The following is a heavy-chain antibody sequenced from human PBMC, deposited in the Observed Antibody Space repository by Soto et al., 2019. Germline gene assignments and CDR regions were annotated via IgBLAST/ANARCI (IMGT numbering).Heavy chain of an antibody. V-gene: IGHV1-69*02. Sequence: ASVKVSCKASGGTFSSYTISWVRQAPGQGLEWMGRIIPILGIANYAQKFRGRVTITADKSTSTAYMELSSLRSEDTAVYYCARGRVQAQYYYYMDVWGKGTTVTVSS. CDR3: ARGRVQAQYYYYMDV. D-gene: IGHD1-1*01. CDR2: IIPILGIA. J-gene: IGHJ6*03. CDR1: GGTFSSYT.